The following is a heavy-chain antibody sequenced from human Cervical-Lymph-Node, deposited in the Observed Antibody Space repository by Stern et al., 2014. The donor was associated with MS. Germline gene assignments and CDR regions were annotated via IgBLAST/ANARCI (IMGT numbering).Heavy chain of an antibody. D-gene: IGHD6-6*01. V-gene: IGHV3-23*04. CDR1: GFTFSSYA. CDR2: ISGGGDTT. CDR3: AKSGVGSSPYYFDF. J-gene: IGHJ4*02. Sequence: EVHLVESGGGLVQPGGSLRLSCAASGFTFSSYAMTWVRQAPGKGLEWVSAISGGGDTTYYADSVKGRFTISRDNSKNTVSLQMSSLRAEDTAVYYCAKSGVGSSPYYFDFWGQGALVPVSS.